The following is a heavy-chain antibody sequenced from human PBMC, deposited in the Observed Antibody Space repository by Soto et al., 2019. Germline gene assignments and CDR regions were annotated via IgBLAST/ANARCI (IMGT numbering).Heavy chain of an antibody. CDR2: INHSGST. CDR3: ARAPLVTRGDVYYFDY. CDR1: GGSFSGYY. J-gene: IGHJ4*02. Sequence: QVQLQQWGAGLLKPSETLSLTCAVYGGSFSGYYWSWIRQPPGKGLEWIGEINHSGSTNYNPSLKSRVTISVDTSKNQFSLKLSSVTAADTAVYYCARAPLVTRGDVYYFDYWGQGTLVTVSS. V-gene: IGHV4-34*01. D-gene: IGHD3-9*01.